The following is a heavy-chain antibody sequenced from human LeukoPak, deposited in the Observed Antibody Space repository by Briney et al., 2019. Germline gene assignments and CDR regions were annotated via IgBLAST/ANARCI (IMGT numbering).Heavy chain of an antibody. CDR1: GYTFTSYD. J-gene: IGHJ1*01. CDR3: ARSSIAAPRHKEYFQH. Sequence: GASVKVSCKASGYTFTSYDINWVRQATGQGLEWMGWMNPNSGNTGYAQKFQGRVTMTRNTSISTAYMELSSLRSEDTAVYYCARSSIAAPRHKEYFQHWGQGTLVTVSS. CDR2: MNPNSGNT. V-gene: IGHV1-8*01. D-gene: IGHD6-6*01.